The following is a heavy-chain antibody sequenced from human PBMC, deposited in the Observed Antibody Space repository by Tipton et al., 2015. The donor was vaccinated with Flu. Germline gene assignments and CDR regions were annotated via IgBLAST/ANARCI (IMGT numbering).Heavy chain of an antibody. V-gene: IGHV1-46*01. CDR2: IYPSGGGT. J-gene: IGHJ1*01. Sequence: QLVQSGAEVRKPGASVKLSCKASGYTFSNYNMHWVRQAPGQGLEWMGMIYPSGGGTRYAQKFQGRVTVTRDKSTSTVYMELSSLTSDDTAVYYCASEKDSRGSENCQHWGQGTLVTVSS. D-gene: IGHD6-19*01. CDR1: GYTFSNYN. CDR3: ASEKDSRGSENCQH.